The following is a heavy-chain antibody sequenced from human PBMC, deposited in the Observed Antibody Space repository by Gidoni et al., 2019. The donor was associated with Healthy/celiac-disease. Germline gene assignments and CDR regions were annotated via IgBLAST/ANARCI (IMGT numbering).Heavy chain of an antibody. CDR2: INPNSGGT. J-gene: IGHJ6*02. V-gene: IGHV1-2*04. CDR1: GYTFTGYY. Sequence: QVQLVQSGAEVKKPGASVKVSCKASGYTFTGYYMPWVRQAPGQGLEWMGWINPNSGGTNYAQKFQGWVTMTRDTSISTAYMELSRLRSDDTAVYYCARDLGIAAAGTTYYYYGMDVWGQGTTVTVSS. CDR3: ARDLGIAAAGTTYYYYGMDV. D-gene: IGHD6-13*01.